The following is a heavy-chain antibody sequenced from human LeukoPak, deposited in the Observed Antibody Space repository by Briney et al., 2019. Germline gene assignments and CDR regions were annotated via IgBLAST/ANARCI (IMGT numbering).Heavy chain of an antibody. CDR1: GYTFTSYY. J-gene: IGHJ6*02. CDR2: INPSGGST. V-gene: IGHV1-46*01. Sequence: GASVKVSCKASGYTFTSYYMHWVRQAPGQGLEWMGIINPSGGSTSYAQKFQGRVTMTRDTSTSTVYMELSSLRSEDTAVYYCARGAPAAMIGYYYYGMDVWGQGTTVTVSS. CDR3: ARGAPAAMIGYYYYGMDV. D-gene: IGHD2-2*01.